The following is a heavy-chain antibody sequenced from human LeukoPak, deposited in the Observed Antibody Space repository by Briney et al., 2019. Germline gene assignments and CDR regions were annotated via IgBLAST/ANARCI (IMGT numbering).Heavy chain of an antibody. J-gene: IGHJ4*02. Sequence: ASVKVSCKASGGTFSSYAISWVRQAPGQGLEWMGGIIPIFGTANYAQKFQGRVTITTDESTSTAYMELSSLRSEDTAVYYCARGPGYYDSSGYLKYWGQGTLVTVSS. V-gene: IGHV1-69*05. CDR2: IIPIFGTA. CDR1: GGTFSSYA. D-gene: IGHD3-22*01. CDR3: ARGPGYYDSSGYLKY.